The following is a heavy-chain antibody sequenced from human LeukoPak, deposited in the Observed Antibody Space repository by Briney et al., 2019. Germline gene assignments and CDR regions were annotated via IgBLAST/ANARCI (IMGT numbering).Heavy chain of an antibody. CDR1: GFTFSSYG. CDR2: ISYDGSNK. Sequence: GGSLRLSCAASGFTFSSYGMHWVRQAPGKGLEWVAVISYDGSNKYYADSVKGRFTISRDNSKNTLYLQMNSLRAEDTAVYYCARVKQRLVRLLGRDTTYNYYYYMDVWGKGTTVTVSS. CDR3: ARVKQRLVRLLGRDTTYNYYYYMDV. V-gene: IGHV3-30*03. D-gene: IGHD6-13*01. J-gene: IGHJ6*03.